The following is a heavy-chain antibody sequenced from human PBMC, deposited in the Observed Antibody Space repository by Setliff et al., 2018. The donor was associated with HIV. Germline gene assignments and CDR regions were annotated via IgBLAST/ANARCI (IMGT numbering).Heavy chain of an antibody. V-gene: IGHV3-7*01. CDR1: GFPFSSYW. J-gene: IGHJ4*02. CDR2: VNTDGSEE. Sequence: TGGSLRLSCAASGFPFSSYWMTWVRQAPGKGLEWVANVNTDGSEEYYVDSVKGRFSISRDNAENSLFLQVNSLRVEDTAVYYCASAKGLNYWGQGAQVTVSS. CDR3: ASAKGLNY.